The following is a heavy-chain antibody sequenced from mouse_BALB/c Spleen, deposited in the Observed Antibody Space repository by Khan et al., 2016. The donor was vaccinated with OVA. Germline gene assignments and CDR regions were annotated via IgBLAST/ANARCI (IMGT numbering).Heavy chain of an antibody. CDR2: IFPGNVNT. J-gene: IGHJ4*01. CDR3: ARDDYFVGDAMDY. CDR1: GYTFTTYY. V-gene: IGHV1S56*01. Sequence: VQLKQSGPDLVKPGTSVRISCKASGYTFTTYYIHWVKQRPGQGLEWIGWIFPGNVNTKYNEKFKGKATLTADKSSSTAHMQRSSLTSEDSAVYFSARDDYFVGDAMDYWGQGSSVTVSS. D-gene: IGHD2-4*01.